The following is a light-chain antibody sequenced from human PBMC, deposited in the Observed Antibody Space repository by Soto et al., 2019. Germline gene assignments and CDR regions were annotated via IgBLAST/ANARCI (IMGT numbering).Light chain of an antibody. CDR1: QNIGPS. CDR3: QKYNSYLVT. Sequence: DIQMTQSPSTLSASVGDRVTITCRASQNIGPSLAWFQQKPGKAPKLLMYKSSILESGVPSRFSGSGSGTEFSLTISSLQPDDFATYYCQKYNSYLVTFGQGTKLEIK. CDR2: KSS. V-gene: IGKV1-5*03. J-gene: IGKJ2*01.